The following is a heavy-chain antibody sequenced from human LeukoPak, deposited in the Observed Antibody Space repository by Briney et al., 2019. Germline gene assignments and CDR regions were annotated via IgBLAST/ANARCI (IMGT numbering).Heavy chain of an antibody. Sequence: PGGSLRLSCAASGFTFSSYAMGWVRQPPGKGLEWVSAMSGGGGYTYYADSVKGRFTISREDSKNTLDRQMNSLRAEDTAVYYCAKMDTVTSYYCDYWGQGTLVTVSS. CDR1: GFTFSSYA. CDR3: AKMDTVTSYYCDY. D-gene: IGHD2/OR15-2a*01. CDR2: MSGGGGYT. J-gene: IGHJ4*02. V-gene: IGHV3-23*01.